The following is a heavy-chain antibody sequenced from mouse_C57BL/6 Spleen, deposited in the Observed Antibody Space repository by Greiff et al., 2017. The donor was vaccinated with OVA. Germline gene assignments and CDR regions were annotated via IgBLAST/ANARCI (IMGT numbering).Heavy chain of an antibody. CDR1: GYSITSGYY. J-gene: IGHJ3*01. V-gene: IGHV3-6*01. D-gene: IGHD6-1*01. CDR3: ARESLPGFAY. Sequence: EVKLMESGPGLVKPSQSLSLTCSVTGYSITSGYYWNWIRQFPGNKLEWMGYISYDGSNNYNPSLKNRISITRDTSKNQFFLKLNSVTTEDTATYYCARESLPGFAYWGQGTLVTVSA. CDR2: ISYDGSN.